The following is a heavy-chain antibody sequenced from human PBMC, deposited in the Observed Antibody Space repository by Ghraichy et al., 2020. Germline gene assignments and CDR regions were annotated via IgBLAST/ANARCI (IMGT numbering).Heavy chain of an antibody. V-gene: IGHV3-23*01. D-gene: IGHD3-22*01. CDR1: GFTFSSYA. CDR3: AKVQGVDYYDSSGYYRYFDY. Sequence: GGSLRLSCAASGFTFSSYAMSWVRQAPGKGLEWVSAISGSGGSTYYADSVKGRFTISRDNSKNTLYLQMNSLRAEDTAVYYCAKVQGVDYYDSSGYYRYFDYWGQGTLVTVSS. J-gene: IGHJ4*02. CDR2: ISGSGGST.